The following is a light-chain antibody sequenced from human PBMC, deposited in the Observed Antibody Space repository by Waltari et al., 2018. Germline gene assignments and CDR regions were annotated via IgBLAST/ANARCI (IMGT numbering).Light chain of an antibody. CDR3: HQGTTWPRT. J-gene: IGKJ2*01. Sequence: EIVLTQSPVTLSLSPGQRATLSCRASQSVDNFLGWSHQKAGQAPRLLIYDATKRAPGIPARFSGGGSGTDFTLTISSLEPEDVGLYYCHQGTTWPRTFGQGTKLEI. V-gene: IGKV3-11*01. CDR1: QSVDNF. CDR2: DAT.